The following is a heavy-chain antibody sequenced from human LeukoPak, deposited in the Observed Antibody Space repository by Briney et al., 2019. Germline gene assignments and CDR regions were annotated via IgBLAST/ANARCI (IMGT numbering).Heavy chain of an antibody. CDR1: GFTVSSNY. CDR3: ARDRRDYYDSSGYGTFDI. J-gene: IGHJ3*02. Sequence: GGSLRLSCAASGFTVSSNYMSWVRQAPGKGLEWVSYISSSGSTIYYADSVKGRFTISRDNAKNSLYLQMNSLRAEDTAVYYCARDRRDYYDSSGYGTFDIWGQGTMVTVSS. D-gene: IGHD3-22*01. V-gene: IGHV3-11*04. CDR2: ISSSGSTI.